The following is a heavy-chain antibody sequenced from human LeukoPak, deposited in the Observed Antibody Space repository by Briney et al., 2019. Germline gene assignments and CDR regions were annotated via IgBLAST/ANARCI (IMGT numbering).Heavy chain of an antibody. J-gene: IGHJ3*02. CDR3: ARAGVVAASGAFDT. V-gene: IGHV3-64*01. CDR1: GFTFSSYA. Sequence: GRSLRLSCAASGFTFSSYAMLWVRQAPGKGLEYVSAISSNGVSTYYANSVKGRFTISRDNSKNTLYLQMSSLRAGDMAVYYCARAGVVAASGAFDTWGQGTMVTVSS. D-gene: IGHD2-21*01. CDR2: ISSNGVST.